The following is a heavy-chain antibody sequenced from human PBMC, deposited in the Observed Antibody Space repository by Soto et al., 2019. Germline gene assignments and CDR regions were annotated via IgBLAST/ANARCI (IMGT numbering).Heavy chain of an antibody. CDR2: INSGGSST. CDR3: TSVRMWSAGAFDI. V-gene: IGHV3-74*01. CDR1: GFTFSSYW. Sequence: EVQLVESGGGLVQPGESLRLSCAAAGFTFSSYWMYWVRQAPGKGLVWVSRINSGGSSTSYAGSVKGRCTISRDNATNTLYLQMNSLRAEDTAVYYCTSVRMWSAGAFDIWGQGTMVTVSS. J-gene: IGHJ3*02. D-gene: IGHD2-21*01.